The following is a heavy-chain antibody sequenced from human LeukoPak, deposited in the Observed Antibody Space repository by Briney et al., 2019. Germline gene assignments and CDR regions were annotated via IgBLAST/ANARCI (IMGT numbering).Heavy chain of an antibody. CDR2: IWHSGHT. Sequence: SQTLSLTCAVSGGSISSGDYSWSWIRQPPGSGLEWIGYIWHSGHTNYNPSLRSRVTISLARSNSQFSLRLSSVTAADTAVYYCARAREGMATAGSYSDYWGQGTLVTVSS. D-gene: IGHD6-13*01. V-gene: IGHV4-30-2*01. CDR1: GGSISSGDYS. J-gene: IGHJ4*02. CDR3: ARAREGMATAGSYSDY.